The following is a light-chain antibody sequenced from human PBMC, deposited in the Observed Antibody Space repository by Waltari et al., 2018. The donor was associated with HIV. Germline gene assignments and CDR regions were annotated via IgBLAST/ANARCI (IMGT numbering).Light chain of an antibody. J-gene: IGLJ2*01. V-gene: IGLV2-23*02. CDR3: TSQSIGTSSPRV. CDR1: PTDIGGYDF. CDR2: EVT. Sequence: QPALTQPASISGSPGQSITVSCTGGPTDIGGYDFVSWYQQYPKKAPQVIIYEVTRRPSGVSARFSASKSGNTASLTISALQPDDEAVYFCTSQSIGTSSPRVFGGGTRVTVL.